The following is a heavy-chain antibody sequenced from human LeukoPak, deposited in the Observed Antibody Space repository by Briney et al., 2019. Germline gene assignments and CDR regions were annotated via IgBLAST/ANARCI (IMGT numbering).Heavy chain of an antibody. J-gene: IGHJ3*02. Sequence: GGSLRLSCAASGFTFSSYSMNWVRQAPGKGLEWVSYISSSSSTIYYADSVKGRFTISRDNAKNSLYLQMNSLRAEDTAVYYCARDKNTIFGVVIGDAFDIWGQGTMVTVSS. CDR3: ARDKNTIFGVVIGDAFDI. CDR1: GFTFSSYS. CDR2: ISSSSSTI. D-gene: IGHD3-3*01. V-gene: IGHV3-48*04.